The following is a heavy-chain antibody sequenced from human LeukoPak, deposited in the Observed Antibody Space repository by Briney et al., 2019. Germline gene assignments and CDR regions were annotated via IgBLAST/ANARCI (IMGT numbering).Heavy chain of an antibody. Sequence: ASVKVSCKASGYTFTSYYMHWVRQAPGQGLEWMGIINPSGGSTSYAQKFQGRVTMTRDTSTSTVYMKLSSLRSEDTAVYYCARLVAAADYYYYGMDVWGQGTTVTVSS. CDR3: ARLVAAADYYYYGMDV. J-gene: IGHJ6*02. CDR1: GYTFTSYY. V-gene: IGHV1-46*01. D-gene: IGHD6-13*01. CDR2: INPSGGST.